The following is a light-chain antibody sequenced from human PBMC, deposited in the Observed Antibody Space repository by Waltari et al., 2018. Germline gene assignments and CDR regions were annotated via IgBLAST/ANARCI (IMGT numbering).Light chain of an antibody. V-gene: IGLV2-11*01. CDR3: YSYAGSSSFV. CDR1: ISDVVGHNY. CDR2: DVN. Sequence: QSALTQPRSVSGSPGQSVTISCTGTISDVVGHNYVSWYQQHPGKAPKLMIYDVNKRPSGVPDRFSGSKSGNTASLTISGLQGEDEADYYCYSYAGSSSFVFGTGTEIIVL. J-gene: IGLJ1*01.